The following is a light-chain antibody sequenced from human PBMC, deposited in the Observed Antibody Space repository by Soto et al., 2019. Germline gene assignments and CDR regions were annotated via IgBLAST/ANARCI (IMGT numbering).Light chain of an antibody. J-gene: IGKJ1*01. CDR2: GAS. V-gene: IGKV3-15*01. CDR1: QSVSGN. Sequence: EIVMTQSPATLSVSPGERATLSCRASQSVSGNLAWYQQKPGQAPRLLIYGASARATGIPARFSGSGSGTESTLTISSLQSEDFAVYYCQQYNNWPPSFGQGTKVENK. CDR3: QQYNNWPPS.